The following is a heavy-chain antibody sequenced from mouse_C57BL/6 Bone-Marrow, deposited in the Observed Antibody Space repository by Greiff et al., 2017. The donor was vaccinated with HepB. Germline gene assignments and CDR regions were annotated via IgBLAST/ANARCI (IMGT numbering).Heavy chain of an antibody. CDR3: ANYYTLDYCAMDY. J-gene: IGHJ4*01. Sequence: VKLVESGPGLVQPSQCLSITCTASGFSLTSYGVHWVRQTPGKGLEWLGVIWRGGSTDYNAAYMSRLGITTDNSKSQVFFKMNRLQADDTAVYYCANYYTLDYCAMDYWGQGTSVTVSS. CDR1: GFSLTSYG. D-gene: IGHD2-12*01. V-gene: IGHV2-5*01. CDR2: IWRGGST.